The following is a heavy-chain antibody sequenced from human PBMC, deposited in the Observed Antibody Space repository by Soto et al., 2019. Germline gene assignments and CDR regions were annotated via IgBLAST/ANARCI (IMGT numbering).Heavy chain of an antibody. Sequence: EVQLVESGGGLVWPGGSLRLSCAASGFTFSSHWMSWVRQAPGTGLEWVANMNPDGSAKYYVDSVRGRFTISRDNAKNSLYQQMNSLRADDTAVYYCAQAMSHAFDMRGQGTMVTVSS. CDR1: GFTFSSHW. V-gene: IGHV3-7*05. CDR2: MNPDGSAK. J-gene: IGHJ3*02. CDR3: AQAMSHAFDM.